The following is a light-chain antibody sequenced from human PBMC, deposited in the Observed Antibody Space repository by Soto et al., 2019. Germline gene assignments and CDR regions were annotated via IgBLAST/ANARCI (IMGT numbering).Light chain of an antibody. Sequence: QSVLTQPASVSGSPGQSITISCTGTSRDVGSYNLVSWYQQHPGKAPKLMIYEGSKRPSGVSNRFSGSKSGSTASLTISGLQAEDEADYYCCSYAGTSSFYVFGTGTKVTVL. CDR1: SRDVGSYNL. CDR2: EGS. CDR3: CSYAGTSSFYV. J-gene: IGLJ1*01. V-gene: IGLV2-23*01.